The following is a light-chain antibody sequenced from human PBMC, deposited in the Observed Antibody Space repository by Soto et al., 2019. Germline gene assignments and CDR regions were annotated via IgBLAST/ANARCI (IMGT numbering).Light chain of an antibody. Sequence: QSVLTQPPSASGTPGQKVFISCSGSSSNIGGTNYAYWYQQLPGAAPKLLMHSNNLRPSGVPERISGSKFGTAASLAISGLRSEDEAVYYCAAWDDSLNGPGVVFGGGTKLTVL. CDR3: AAWDDSLNGPGVV. CDR2: SNN. CDR1: SSNIGGTNY. J-gene: IGLJ2*01. V-gene: IGLV1-47*02.